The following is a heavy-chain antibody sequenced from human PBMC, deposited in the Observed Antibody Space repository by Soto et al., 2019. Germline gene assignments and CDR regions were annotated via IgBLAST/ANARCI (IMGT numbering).Heavy chain of an antibody. V-gene: IGHV3-21*04. D-gene: IGHD6-13*01. CDR2: ISSGATHI. Sequence: PGGSLRLSCTASGLTFSTHGMNWVRQAPGKGLEWVSFISSGATHIYYADSVKGRFTISRDNAKNSLFLQMNSLRAEDTAVYYCEFSSSWFGEYYYYYGMDVWGQGTTVTVSS. J-gene: IGHJ6*02. CDR1: GLTFSTHG. CDR3: EFSSSWFGEYYYYYGMDV.